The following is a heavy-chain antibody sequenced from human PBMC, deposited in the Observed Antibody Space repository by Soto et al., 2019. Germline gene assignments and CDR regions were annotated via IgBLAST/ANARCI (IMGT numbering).Heavy chain of an antibody. J-gene: IGHJ4*02. Sequence: QLQLQESGSGLVKPSQTLSLTCAVSGGSISSGGYSWSWIWQPPGKGLEWIGYIYHSGSTSYNPSLKSRVTISVDTSKNQFSLKLSSVTAADTAVYYCARGRYCSSTSCYRALGYSSSSFLYWGQGTLVTVSS. CDR3: ARGRYCSSTSCYRALGYSSSSFLY. CDR1: GGSISSGGYS. V-gene: IGHV4-30-2*01. CDR2: IYHSGST. D-gene: IGHD2-2*02.